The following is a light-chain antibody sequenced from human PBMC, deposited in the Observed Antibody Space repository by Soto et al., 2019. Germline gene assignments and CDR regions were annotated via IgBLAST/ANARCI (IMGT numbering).Light chain of an antibody. Sequence: QSVLTQSASVSGSPGQSITISCTGTSSDVGNYNYVSWYQQHPGEVPKLIIFNVNNRPSGVSNRFSGSKSGNTASLTISGLQAEDETDYYCSSFTSSTTYVFVTGTKVTVL. V-gene: IGLV2-14*01. CDR2: NVN. CDR1: SSDVGNYNY. CDR3: SSFTSSTTYV. J-gene: IGLJ1*01.